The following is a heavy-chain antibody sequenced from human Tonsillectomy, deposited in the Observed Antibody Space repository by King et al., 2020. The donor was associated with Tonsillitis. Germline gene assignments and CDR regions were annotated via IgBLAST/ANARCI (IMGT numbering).Heavy chain of an antibody. CDR3: ARGGNLEWSIDY. V-gene: IGHV1-18*01. J-gene: IGHJ4*02. Sequence: VQLVESGAEVKKPGASVKVSCKASGYTFTSYGISWVRQAPGQGPEWMGWISPYCGDTNYAQKLQGRDTMTTDTSTSTAYMELNSLRSDDTAVYYCARGGNLEWSIDYWGQGTLVTVSS. CDR2: ISPYCGDT. CDR1: GYTFTSYG. D-gene: IGHD3-3*01.